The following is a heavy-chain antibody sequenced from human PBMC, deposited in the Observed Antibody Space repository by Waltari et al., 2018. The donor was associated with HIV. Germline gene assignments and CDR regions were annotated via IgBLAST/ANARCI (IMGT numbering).Heavy chain of an antibody. V-gene: IGHV3-48*02. CDR1: GFTFGSYG. Sequence: EVQLVESGGGLVQPGGSLRLSCAASGFTFGSYGMHWVRQAPGKGLEWLSYITSRTNIQYYADSVKGRFTISRDNAENSLFLQMNSLTDDDTAVYYCARDKNFWSGYSKKYDAFDLWGQGTMVTVSS. J-gene: IGHJ3*01. CDR3: ARDKNFWSGYSKKYDAFDL. CDR2: ITSRTNIQ. D-gene: IGHD3-3*01.